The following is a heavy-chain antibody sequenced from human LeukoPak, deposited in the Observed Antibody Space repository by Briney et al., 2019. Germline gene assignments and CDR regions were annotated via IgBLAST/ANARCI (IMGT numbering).Heavy chain of an antibody. CDR1: GFTFSNAW. D-gene: IGHD6-19*01. CDR2: IKSKTDGGTT. V-gene: IGHV3-15*01. Sequence: GGSLRLSCAASGFTFSNAWMSWVRQAPGKGLEWVGRIKSKTDGGTTDYAAPVKGRFTISRDDSKNTLYLQMNSLKTEDTAVYYCTTQRRYGSGWYSDYWGQGTLVTVSS. CDR3: TTQRRYGSGWYSDY. J-gene: IGHJ4*02.